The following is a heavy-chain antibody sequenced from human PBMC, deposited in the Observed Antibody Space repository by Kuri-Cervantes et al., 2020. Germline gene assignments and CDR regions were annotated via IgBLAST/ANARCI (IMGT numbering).Heavy chain of an antibody. CDR3: AKSYDTDTRGPTGTGWFGP. V-gene: IGHV3-30*18. CDR2: ISYDGSTQ. Sequence: GESLKISCAASGFTFSSFAMHWVRQAPGKGLEWVAVISYDGSTQYSADSVKGRFTISRDNSKNMVYLQMNSLRAEDTALYYCAKSYDTDTRGPTGTGWFGPWGQGTLVTVSS. D-gene: IGHD1-1*01. J-gene: IGHJ5*02. CDR1: GFTFSSFA.